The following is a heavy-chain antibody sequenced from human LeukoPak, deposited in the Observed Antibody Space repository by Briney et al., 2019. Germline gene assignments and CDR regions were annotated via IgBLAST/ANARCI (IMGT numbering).Heavy chain of an antibody. D-gene: IGHD1-26*01. V-gene: IGHV3-72*01. CDR1: GFTFSDHA. CDR3: TRLVGAND. CDR2: IRNKANSYTT. Sequence: PGGSLRLSCAASGFTFSDHAMDSVRQAPGKGLEWVGRIRNKANSYTTEYAASVQGRFTVSRDDSKNSLYLQMNSMKTEDTAVYYCTRLVGANDWGQGTLVTVSS. J-gene: IGHJ4*02.